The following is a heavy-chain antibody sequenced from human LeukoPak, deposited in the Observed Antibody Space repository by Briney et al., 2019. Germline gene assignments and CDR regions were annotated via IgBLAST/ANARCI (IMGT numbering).Heavy chain of an antibody. Sequence: PSETLSLTCTVSGASFSSTDYYWGWIRQPPGKGLEWIGSMYYRGSTYYNPSLKSRVTISVDTSENQLSLKLSSVTAADTAVYYCARQGVDIVVVEYWGQGTLLTVSS. CDR1: GASFSSTDYY. CDR3: ARQGVDIVVVEY. CDR2: MYYRGST. J-gene: IGHJ4*02. V-gene: IGHV4-39*01. D-gene: IGHD2-21*01.